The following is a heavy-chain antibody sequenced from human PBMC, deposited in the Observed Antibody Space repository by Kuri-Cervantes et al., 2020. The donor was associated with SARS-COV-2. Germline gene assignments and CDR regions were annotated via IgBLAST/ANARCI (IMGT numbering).Heavy chain of an antibody. CDR3: AKAVRRIAAALYDFDY. Sequence: GGSLRLSCAASGFTFSSYAMSWVRQAPGKGLEWVSAISGSGGSTYYADSVKGRFTISRDNSKNTLYLQMNSLRAEDTAVYYCAKAVRRIAAALYDFDYWGQGTLVTVSS. CDR1: GFTFSSYA. V-gene: IGHV3-23*01. D-gene: IGHD6-13*01. J-gene: IGHJ4*02. CDR2: ISGSGGST.